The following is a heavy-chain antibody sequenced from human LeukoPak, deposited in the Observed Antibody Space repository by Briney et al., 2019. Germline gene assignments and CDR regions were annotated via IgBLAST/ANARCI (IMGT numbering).Heavy chain of an antibody. Sequence: PSETLSLTCAVYGGSFSGYYWSWIRQPPGKGLEWIGETNHSGSTYYNPSLKSRVTISVDTSKNQFSLKLSSVTAADTAVYYCARDFGFWSGYSSFDYWGQGTLVTVSS. CDR1: GGSFSGYY. CDR2: TNHSGST. J-gene: IGHJ4*02. D-gene: IGHD3-3*01. V-gene: IGHV4-34*01. CDR3: ARDFGFWSGYSSFDY.